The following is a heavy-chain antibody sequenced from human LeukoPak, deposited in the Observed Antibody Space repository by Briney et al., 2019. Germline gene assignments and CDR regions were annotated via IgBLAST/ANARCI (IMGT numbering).Heavy chain of an antibody. Sequence: PSETLSLTCAVYGGSFSSYYWSWIRQPPGKGLEWIGEINHSGSTNYNPSLKSRVTISVDTSKNQFSLKLSSVTAADTAVYYCARFYGYSYYWGQGTLVTVSS. CDR3: ARFYGYSYY. J-gene: IGHJ4*02. D-gene: IGHD2-15*01. CDR1: GGSFSSYY. V-gene: IGHV4-34*01. CDR2: INHSGST.